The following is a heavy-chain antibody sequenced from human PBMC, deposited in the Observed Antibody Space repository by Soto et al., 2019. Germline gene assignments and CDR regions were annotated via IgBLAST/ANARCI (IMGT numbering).Heavy chain of an antibody. CDR1: GYTFTSYY. CDR3: ARDLTTVTTDDQS. Sequence: XSVKVSCEASGYTFTSYYMHWVRQAPGQGLEWMGIINPSGGSTSYAQKFQGRVTMTRDTPTSTVYMELSSLRSEDTAVYYCARDLTTVTTDDQSWGQGTLVTVSS. D-gene: IGHD4-17*01. CDR2: INPSGGST. J-gene: IGHJ4*02. V-gene: IGHV1-46*01.